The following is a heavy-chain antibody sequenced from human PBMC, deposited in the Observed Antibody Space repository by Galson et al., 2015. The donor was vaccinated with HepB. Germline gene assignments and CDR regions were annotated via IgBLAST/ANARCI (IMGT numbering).Heavy chain of an antibody. V-gene: IGHV3-30*02. CDR3: AKNLLGYSSGSTPSIDS. D-gene: IGHD6-19*01. Sequence: SLRLSCAASGFTFTSYGIHWVRQAPGKGLEWVAFIRYDGFNQYYADSVKGRFTISRDNSKNTLYLQMNSLTTEDTAVYYCAKNLLGYSSGSTPSIDSWGQGTLVTVSS. J-gene: IGHJ4*02. CDR1: GFTFTSYG. CDR2: IRYDGFNQ.